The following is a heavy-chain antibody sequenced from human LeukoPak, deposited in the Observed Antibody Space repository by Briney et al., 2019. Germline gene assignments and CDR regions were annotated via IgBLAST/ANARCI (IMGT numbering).Heavy chain of an antibody. Sequence: SGGSLRLSCVASGFTFSSNWMHWVRQGPGKGLVWVSRISSDGSTTNYADSVKGRFTISRDNAKNSLYLQVNSLRAEDTAVYYCAPRVTPKFYWGQGTLVTVSS. V-gene: IGHV3-74*01. CDR2: ISSDGSTT. J-gene: IGHJ4*02. D-gene: IGHD2-21*02. CDR1: GFTFSSNW. CDR3: APRVTPKFY.